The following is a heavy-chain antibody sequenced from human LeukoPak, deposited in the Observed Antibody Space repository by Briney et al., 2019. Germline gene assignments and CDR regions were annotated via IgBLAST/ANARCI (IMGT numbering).Heavy chain of an antibody. D-gene: IGHD5-18*01. CDR1: GYTLTELS. V-gene: IGHV1-24*01. Sequence: ASVKVSCKVSGYTLTELSMHWVRQAPGKGLEWMGGFDPEDGETIYAQKFQGRVTMTEDTSTDTAYMELSSLRSEDTAVYYCGTSRTAMVSGPEYYFDYWGQGTLVTVSS. CDR2: FDPEDGET. CDR3: GTSRTAMVSGPEYYFDY. J-gene: IGHJ4*02.